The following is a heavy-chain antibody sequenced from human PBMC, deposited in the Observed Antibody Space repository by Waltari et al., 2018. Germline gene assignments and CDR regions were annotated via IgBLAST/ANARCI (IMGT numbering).Heavy chain of an antibody. CDR1: GGSISRYY. V-gene: IGHV4-59*01. CDR3: AKTTRGDDAFDI. Sequence: QVQLQESGPGLVKPSETLSLTCTVAGGSISRYYWSWIRQPPGKGLEWIGYIYYSGSTNYNPSLKSRVTISVDTSKNQFSLKLSSVTAADTAVYYCAKTTRGDDAFDIWGQGTMVTVSS. D-gene: IGHD3-10*01. CDR2: IYYSGST. J-gene: IGHJ3*02.